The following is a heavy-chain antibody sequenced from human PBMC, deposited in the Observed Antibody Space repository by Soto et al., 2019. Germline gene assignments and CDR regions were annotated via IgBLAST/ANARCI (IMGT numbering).Heavy chain of an antibody. D-gene: IGHD3-16*01. CDR2: ISGSGGST. Sequence: EVQLLESGGGLVQPGGSLRLSCAASGFTFSSYAMSWVRQAPGKGLEWVSAISGSGGSTYYADSVKGRFTISRDNSKNTLYLQMNSLRAEDTAVYYCANQGNYDYIWGSYRPGGYWGQGTLVTVSS. CDR1: GFTFSSYA. CDR3: ANQGNYDYIWGSYRPGGY. V-gene: IGHV3-23*01. J-gene: IGHJ4*02.